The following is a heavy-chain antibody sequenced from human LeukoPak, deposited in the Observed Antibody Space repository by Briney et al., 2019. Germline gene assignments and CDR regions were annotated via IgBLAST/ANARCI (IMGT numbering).Heavy chain of an antibody. Sequence: GGSLRLSCAASGFTFSSYAMSCVRQAPGKGLEWVSSISSSSSYIYYADSVKGRFTISRDNAKNSLYLQMNSLRAEDTAVYYCARERYYDFWSGYPEPHNWFDPWGQGTLVTVSS. V-gene: IGHV3-21*01. CDR3: ARERYYDFWSGYPEPHNWFDP. J-gene: IGHJ5*02. CDR2: ISSSSSYI. D-gene: IGHD3-3*01. CDR1: GFTFSSYA.